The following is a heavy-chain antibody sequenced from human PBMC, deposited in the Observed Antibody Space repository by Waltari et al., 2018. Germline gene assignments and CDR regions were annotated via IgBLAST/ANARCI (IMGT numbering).Heavy chain of an antibody. J-gene: IGHJ4*02. CDR3: ARDKLNSGSYFDY. Sequence: EVQLVESGGGLVKPGGSLRLSCAASGFTFSSYSMNWVRRAPGKGLEWVSSISSSSSYIYYADSVKGRFTISRDNAKNSLYLQMNSLRAEDTAVYYCARDKLNSGSYFDYWGQGTLVTVSS. V-gene: IGHV3-21*01. D-gene: IGHD1-26*01. CDR2: ISSSSSYI. CDR1: GFTFSSYS.